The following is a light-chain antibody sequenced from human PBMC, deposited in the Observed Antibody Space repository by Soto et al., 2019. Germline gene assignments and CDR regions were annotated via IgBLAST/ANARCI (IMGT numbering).Light chain of an antibody. V-gene: IGKV3-20*01. CDR2: GTS. Sequence: IVFTQAPGTLSFSPGETATLSCMASQTIGSTYLAWYQQKPGQAPRLLIFGTSSRATGIPDRFSGSGSGTDFTLSISRLEPEDFAVYHSQQYDSSPLTFGGGTKVDIK. CDR1: QTIGSTY. J-gene: IGKJ4*01. CDR3: QQYDSSPLT.